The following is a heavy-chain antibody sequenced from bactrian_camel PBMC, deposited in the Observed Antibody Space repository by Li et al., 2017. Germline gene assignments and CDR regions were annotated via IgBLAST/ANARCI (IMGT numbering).Heavy chain of an antibody. Sequence: VQLVESGGGSVQAGGSLKLSCQGSEYIFNNCGMAWYRQAPGKGLEWVSAEHSGPRIGETYYADSVKGRFSISRDNAKNTVYLQMVSLKPEDTAVYSCVRANLDEENNILPGDWGQGTQVTVS. CDR1: EYIFNNCG. CDR2: EHSGPRIGET. V-gene: IGHV3S40*01. D-gene: IGHD2*01. J-gene: IGHJ4*01. CDR3: VRANLDEENNILPGD.